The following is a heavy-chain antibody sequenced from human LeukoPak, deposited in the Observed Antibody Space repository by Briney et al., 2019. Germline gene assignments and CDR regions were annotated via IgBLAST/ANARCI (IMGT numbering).Heavy chain of an antibody. J-gene: IGHJ4*02. CDR3: TRTTTVTGDGFAY. V-gene: IGHV3-49*03. CDR1: GFTFGDYT. Sequence: GGSLRLSCTTSGFTFGDYTMTWFRQAPGRGLEWVGFIRMKSYGETTHYAASVKGRFIISRDDSKSIAYLQLNNVKTEDTAVYYCTRTTTVTGDGFAYWGQGTLVSVSS. D-gene: IGHD4-17*01. CDR2: IRMKSYGETT.